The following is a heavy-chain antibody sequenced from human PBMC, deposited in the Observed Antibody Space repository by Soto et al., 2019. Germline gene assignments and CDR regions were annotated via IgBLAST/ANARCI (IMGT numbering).Heavy chain of an antibody. CDR2: IYYSGST. V-gene: IGHV4-31*03. CDR3: ARAPYDDFWSSFYYFDY. CDR1: GGSISSGGYY. D-gene: IGHD3-3*01. Sequence: QVQLQESGPGLVKPSQTLSLTCTVSGGSISSGGYYWSWIRQHPGKGLEWIGYIYYSGSTYYNPSLKSRVTISVDTSKNQFSMKLSSVTAADTAVYYCARAPYDDFWSSFYYFDYWGQGTLVTVSS. J-gene: IGHJ4*02.